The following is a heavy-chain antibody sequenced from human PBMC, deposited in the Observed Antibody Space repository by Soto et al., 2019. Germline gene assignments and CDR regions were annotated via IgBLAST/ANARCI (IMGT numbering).Heavy chain of an antibody. CDR1: GFTFSSYA. CDR3: ARGALVLYRDGYFQH. V-gene: IGHV3-30-3*01. D-gene: IGHD3-16*02. CDR2: ISYDGSNK. J-gene: IGHJ1*01. Sequence: GGSLRLSCAASGFTFSSYAMHWVRQAPGKGLEWVAVISYDGSNKYYADSVKGRFTISRDNSKNTLYLQMNSLRAEDTAVYYCARGALVLYRDGYFQHWGQGTLVTVSS.